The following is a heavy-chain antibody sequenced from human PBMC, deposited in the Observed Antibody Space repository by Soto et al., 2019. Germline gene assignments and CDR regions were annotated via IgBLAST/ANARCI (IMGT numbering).Heavy chain of an antibody. CDR2: ISSSSSYI. J-gene: IGHJ4*02. D-gene: IGHD3-3*01. Sequence: GGSLRLSCAASGFTFSSYSMNWVRQAPGKGLEWVSSISSSSSYIYYADSVKGRFTISRDNAKNSLYLQMNSLRAEDTAVYYWARETIFGVVIQYYFDYWGQGTLVTVSS. V-gene: IGHV3-21*01. CDR1: GFTFSSYS. CDR3: ARETIFGVVIQYYFDY.